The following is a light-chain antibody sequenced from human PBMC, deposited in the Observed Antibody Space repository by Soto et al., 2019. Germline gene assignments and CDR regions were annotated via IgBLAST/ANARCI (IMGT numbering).Light chain of an antibody. CDR2: AAS. CDR1: QAIRTA. CDR3: QQYNNWPRAT. Sequence: AIQLTQSPSSLSASVGDRVTITCRASQAIRTALGWYQQKPGKVPKLLIYAASTLQSGVPSRFSGSGSGTDFTLTISSLQPEDFGVYYCQQYNNWPRATFGGGTKVEIK. V-gene: IGKV1-6*01. J-gene: IGKJ4*01.